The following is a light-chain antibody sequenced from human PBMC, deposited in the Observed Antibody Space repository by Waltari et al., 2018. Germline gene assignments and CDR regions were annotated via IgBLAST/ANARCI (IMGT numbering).Light chain of an antibody. Sequence: DVVMTQSPLSLPVTLGQPATLSCRSSQSLVHSDGKTYLNWFQQRPGQSPRRLIYKVFNQDSGVPDRFSGSGSGTDFTLKISRVEAEDVGTYYCMQATQWPLTFGQGTKVEIK. CDR3: MQATQWPLT. J-gene: IGKJ1*01. CDR2: KVF. CDR1: QSLVHSDGKTY. V-gene: IGKV2-30*02.